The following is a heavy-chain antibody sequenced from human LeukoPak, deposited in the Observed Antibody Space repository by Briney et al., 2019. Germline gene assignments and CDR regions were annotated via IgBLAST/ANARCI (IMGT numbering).Heavy chain of an antibody. Sequence: ASVTVSCKASGYIFSSYAVHWVRQAPGQRLEWMGWINAGNGNTKYSQKFQGRVTITWDTSASTAYMESSSLRSEDTAVYYCARSLVVRGVILHFDYWGQGTLVTVSS. D-gene: IGHD3-10*01. CDR3: ARSLVVRGVILHFDY. J-gene: IGHJ4*02. CDR2: INAGNGNT. CDR1: GYIFSSYA. V-gene: IGHV1-3*01.